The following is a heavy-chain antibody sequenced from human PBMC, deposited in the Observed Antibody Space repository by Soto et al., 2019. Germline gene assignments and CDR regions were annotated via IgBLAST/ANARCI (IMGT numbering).Heavy chain of an antibody. D-gene: IGHD3-10*01. J-gene: IGHJ4*02. CDR3: ARHNYGSGSTYFDY. CDR2: IYYSGST. V-gene: IGHV4-59*08. CDR1: GGSISSYY. Sequence: SETLSLTCSAFGGSISSYYWRWIRQPPGKGLEWIGYIYYSGSTNYNPSLKSRVTISVDTSKNQFSLKLNSMTAADTAVYYCARHNYGSGSTYFDYWGQGTLVTVS.